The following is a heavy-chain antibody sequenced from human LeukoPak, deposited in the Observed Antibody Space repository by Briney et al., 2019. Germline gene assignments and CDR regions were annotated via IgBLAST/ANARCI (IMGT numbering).Heavy chain of an antibody. V-gene: IGHV4-31*03. D-gene: IGHD4-17*01. CDR1: GGSISSGADF. J-gene: IGHJ3*02. CDR3: ARDAVTIAMDAFDI. Sequence: SETLSLTCTVSGGSISSGADFWTWIRRHPGKGLEWIGYIYNSGDTYYNPSLKGRVTMAVDTSRNQFSLKLSSVTAADTAVYYCARDAVTIAMDAFDIWGQGTMVTVSS. CDR2: IYNSGDT.